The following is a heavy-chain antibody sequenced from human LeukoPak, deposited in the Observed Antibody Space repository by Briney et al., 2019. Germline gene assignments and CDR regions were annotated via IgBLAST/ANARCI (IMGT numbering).Heavy chain of an antibody. CDR1: GGSIGSGDYY. J-gene: IGHJ6*02. Sequence: SETLSLTCAVSGGSIGSGDYYWTWIRQHPGKGLEWIGYIYYSGSTYYNPSLKSRVTISVDTSKNQFSLKLNSVTAADTAVYYCARGAVVNHYYYYYGMDVWGQGTTVTVSS. CDR3: ARGAVVNHYYYYYGMDV. CDR2: IYYSGST. V-gene: IGHV4-31*11. D-gene: IGHD4-23*01.